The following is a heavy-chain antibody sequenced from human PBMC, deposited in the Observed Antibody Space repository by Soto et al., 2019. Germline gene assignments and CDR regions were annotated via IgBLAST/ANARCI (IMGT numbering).Heavy chain of an antibody. CDR3: ARDGKGDTAMDYYYYYYGMDV. V-gene: IGHV1-2*04. J-gene: IGHJ6*02. CDR2: INPNSGGT. CDR1: GYTFTGYY. D-gene: IGHD5-18*01. Sequence: GASVKVSCKASGYTFTGYYMHWVRQAPGQGLEWMGWINPNSGGTNYAQKFQGWVTMTRDTSINTAYMELSRLRSDDTAVYYCARDGKGDTAMDYYYYYYGMDVWGQGTTVTVSS.